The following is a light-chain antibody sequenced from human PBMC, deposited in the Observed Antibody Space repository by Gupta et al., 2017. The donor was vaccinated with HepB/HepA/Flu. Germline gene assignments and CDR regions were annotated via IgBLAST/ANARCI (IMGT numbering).Light chain of an antibody. Sequence: QSLLTQPPSASGTPGQRVTISCSGSDSNIGSNTVNWYQQVPGTAPKLLIYGDDQRPSGVPDRFSGSKSGTSASLAISGLQSEDEADCYCASWDDSLNGFVFGPGTKVTVL. J-gene: IGLJ1*01. CDR1: DSNIGSNT. CDR3: ASWDDSLNGFV. CDR2: GDD. V-gene: IGLV1-44*01.